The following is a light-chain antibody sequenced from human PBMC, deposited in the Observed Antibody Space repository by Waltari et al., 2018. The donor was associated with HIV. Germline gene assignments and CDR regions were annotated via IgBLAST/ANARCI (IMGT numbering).Light chain of an antibody. CDR3: ASNRLDYTLI. J-gene: IGLJ2*01. Sequence: QSALTQPASVSGFLGQSINISCTGISTDSRFYQYVSWYQQYPGKIPRLIIFDINNRPSGVSDPFSGPRSGNSASLTFSGLQSGDEAHYYCASNRLDYTLIFGGGTKLTVL. V-gene: IGLV2-14*03. CDR1: STDSRFYQY. CDR2: DIN.